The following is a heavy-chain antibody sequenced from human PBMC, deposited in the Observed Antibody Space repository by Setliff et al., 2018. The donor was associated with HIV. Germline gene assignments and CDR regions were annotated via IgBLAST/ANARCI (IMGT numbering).Heavy chain of an antibody. CDR3: ARAVNFDY. D-gene: IGHD6-19*01. Sequence: KPSETLSLTCSDSGGSFSGYYWSWIRQPPGKGLEWIGYIYVYNSERTNYNPSLTSRVTISVDTSRNQFSLKLTSVTAADTAIYYCARAVNFDYWGQGTQVTVSS. CDR2: IYVYNSERT. J-gene: IGHJ4*02. V-gene: IGHV4-59*01. CDR1: GGSFSGYY.